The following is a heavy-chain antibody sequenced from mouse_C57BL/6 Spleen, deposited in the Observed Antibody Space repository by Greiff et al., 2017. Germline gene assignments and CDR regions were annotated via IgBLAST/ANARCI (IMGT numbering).Heavy chain of an antibody. V-gene: IGHV1-39*01. Sequence: EVQLQQSGPELVKPGASVKISCKASGYSFTDYNMNWVKQSHGKSLEWIGVINPNYGTTSYNQKFKGKATLTVDQSSSSAYMQLNSLTSEDSAVYYCARGYGSSLYYFDYWGQGTTLTVSS. D-gene: IGHD1-1*01. CDR2: INPNYGTT. J-gene: IGHJ2*01. CDR1: GYSFTDYN. CDR3: ARGYGSSLYYFDY.